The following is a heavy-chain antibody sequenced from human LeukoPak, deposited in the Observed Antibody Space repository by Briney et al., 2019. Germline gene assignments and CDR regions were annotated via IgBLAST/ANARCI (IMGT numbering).Heavy chain of an antibody. CDR1: GFIFSSYG. CDR2: ISCDGSNK. CDR3: ARGVSRYISGWHFDY. D-gene: IGHD6-19*01. Sequence: GGSLRLSCAASGFIFSSYGMHWVRQAPGKGLEWVAVISCDGSNKHYADSVKGRFTISRDNAKNSLYLQMNSLRDEDTAVYYCARGVSRYISGWHFDYWGQGTLVTVSS. V-gene: IGHV3-30*03. J-gene: IGHJ4*02.